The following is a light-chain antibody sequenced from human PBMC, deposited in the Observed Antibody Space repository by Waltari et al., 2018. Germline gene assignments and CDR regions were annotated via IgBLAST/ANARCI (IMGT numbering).Light chain of an antibody. Sequence: QSALTQPASVSGSPGQSITIPCPGTSSDVGGLHYVSWYQQHPGKAPKLRIYDVSNRPSGVSNRFSGSKSGNTASLTISGLQAEDEADYYCSSYTSSSTLVFGSGTKVTVL. CDR2: DVS. V-gene: IGLV2-14*03. J-gene: IGLJ6*01. CDR3: SSYTSSSTLV. CDR1: SSDVGGLHY.